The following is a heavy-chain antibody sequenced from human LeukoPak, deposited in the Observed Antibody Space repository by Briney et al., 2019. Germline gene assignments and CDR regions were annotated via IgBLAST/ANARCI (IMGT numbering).Heavy chain of an antibody. D-gene: IGHD1-1*01. CDR2: ISWNSGSI. CDR3: AKDRNDESWFDP. CDR1: GFTFDDYA. J-gene: IGHJ5*02. V-gene: IGHV3-9*01. Sequence: GGSLRLSCAASGFTFDDYAMHWVRQAPGKGLEWVSGISWNSGSIGYADSVKGRFTISRDNAKNSLYLRMNSLRAEDTALYYCAKDRNDESWFDPWGQGTLVTVSS.